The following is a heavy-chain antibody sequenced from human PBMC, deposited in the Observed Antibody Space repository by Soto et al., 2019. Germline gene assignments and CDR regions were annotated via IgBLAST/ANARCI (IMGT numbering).Heavy chain of an antibody. D-gene: IGHD3-22*01. J-gene: IGHJ4*02. V-gene: IGHV3-48*03. CDR3: ARALYDSSGYPIDY. CDR2: ISSSGSTI. Sequence: PGGSLRLSCAASGFTFSSYEMNWVRQAPGKGLEWISYISSSGSTIYYAHSVKGRFTISRDNAKNSLYLQMNSLRAEDTAVYYCARALYDSSGYPIDYWGQGTLVTVSS. CDR1: GFTFSSYE.